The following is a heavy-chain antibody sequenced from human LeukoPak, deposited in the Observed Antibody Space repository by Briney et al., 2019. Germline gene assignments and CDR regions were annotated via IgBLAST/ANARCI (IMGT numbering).Heavy chain of an antibody. Sequence: GGSLRLSCAASGFTFSSYSMNWVRQAPGKGLEWVSSISSSSSYIYYADSVKGRFTISRDNAKNSLYLQMNSLRAEDTAVYYCASLCLEGAPAAIDDLGDYFDYWGQGTLVTVSS. V-gene: IGHV3-21*01. J-gene: IGHJ4*02. D-gene: IGHD2-2*02. CDR2: ISSSSSYI. CDR1: GFTFSSYS. CDR3: ASLCLEGAPAAIDDLGDYFDY.